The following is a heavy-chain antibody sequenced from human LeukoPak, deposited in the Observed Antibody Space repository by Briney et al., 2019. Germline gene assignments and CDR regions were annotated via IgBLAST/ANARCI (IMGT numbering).Heavy chain of an antibody. Sequence: GGSLRLSCAASGFTFSSYGMHWVRQAPGKGLEWVAFIRYDGSNKYYADSVKGRFSISRDNSKNTLSLQMNSLRAEDTAVYYCAKRGPGSPESGKYYFDYWGEGTLVTVSS. V-gene: IGHV3-30*02. J-gene: IGHJ4*02. CDR3: AKRGPGSPESGKYYFDY. D-gene: IGHD3-10*01. CDR2: IRYDGSNK. CDR1: GFTFSSYG.